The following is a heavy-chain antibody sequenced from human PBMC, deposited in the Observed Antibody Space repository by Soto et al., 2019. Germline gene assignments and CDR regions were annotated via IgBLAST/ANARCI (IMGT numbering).Heavy chain of an antibody. CDR3: ARVVMTTVPASYYYGMDV. CDR2: IIPFIGTS. J-gene: IGHJ6*02. CDR1: GGTFSSYG. V-gene: IGHV1-69*11. Sequence: SVKVSCKASGGTFSSYGLSWVRQAPGQGLEWMGMIIPFIGTSKYAQKFQGRVTISADESTSTGYMELTSLRSEDTALCYCARVVMTTVPASYYYGMDVWGQGTTVTVSS. D-gene: IGHD4-4*01.